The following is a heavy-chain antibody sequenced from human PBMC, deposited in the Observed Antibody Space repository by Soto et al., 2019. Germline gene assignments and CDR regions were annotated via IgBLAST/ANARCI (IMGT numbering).Heavy chain of an antibody. CDR3: ATAATMVRGAPYYGMDV. D-gene: IGHD3-10*01. CDR1: GYTFTSSY. Sequence: ASVKVSCKASGYTFTSSYMHWVRQAPGKGLEWMGGFDPEDGETIYAQKFQGRVTMTEDTSTDTAYMELSSLRSEDTAVYYCATAATMVRGAPYYGMDVWGQGTTVTVSS. V-gene: IGHV1-24*01. J-gene: IGHJ6*02. CDR2: FDPEDGET.